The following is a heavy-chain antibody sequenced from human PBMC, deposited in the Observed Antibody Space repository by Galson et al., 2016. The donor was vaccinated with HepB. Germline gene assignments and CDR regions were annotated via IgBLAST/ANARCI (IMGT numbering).Heavy chain of an antibody. D-gene: IGHD3-16*01. CDR3: AKYPEGDYRHFED. J-gene: IGHJ4*02. CDR1: GFRFTSYV. CDR2: IRGRGFGT. V-gene: IGHV3-23*01. Sequence: SLRLSCAASGFRFTSYVMSWVRQPPGKGLEWLSSIRGRGFGTFEADSVKGRFTISRDNSRNTVYLHLNRVTAEDAGLYICAKYPEGDYRHFEDWGQGTLVTVSS.